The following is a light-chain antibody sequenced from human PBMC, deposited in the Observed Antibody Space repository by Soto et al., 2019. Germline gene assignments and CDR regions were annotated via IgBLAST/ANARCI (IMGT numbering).Light chain of an antibody. CDR1: ESVSSSY. CDR2: GAS. CDR3: QQYDDWPS. V-gene: IGKV3-20*01. J-gene: IGKJ1*01. Sequence: EIMVTQPPCTLSLSPGERATLFCSASESVSSSYLAWYQQKPGQAPRLLIYGASSRATGIPDRFSGSGSGTEFTLTISSLQSEDFAVYYCQQYDDWPSFAQGTKV.